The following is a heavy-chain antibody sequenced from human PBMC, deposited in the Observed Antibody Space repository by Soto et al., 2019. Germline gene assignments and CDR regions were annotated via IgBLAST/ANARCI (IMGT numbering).Heavy chain of an antibody. J-gene: IGHJ1*01. Sequence: GGSLRLSCAASGSTFSSYAMSWVRQAPGKGLEWVSAISGSGGSTYYADSVKGRFTISRDNSKNTLYLQMNSLRAEDTAVYYCAKDFYDSSGYYSGFQHWGQGTLVTVSS. CDR1: GSTFSSYA. D-gene: IGHD3-22*01. V-gene: IGHV3-23*01. CDR2: ISGSGGST. CDR3: AKDFYDSSGYYSGFQH.